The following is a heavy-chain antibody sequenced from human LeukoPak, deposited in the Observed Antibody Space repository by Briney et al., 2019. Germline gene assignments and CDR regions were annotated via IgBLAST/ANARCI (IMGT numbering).Heavy chain of an antibody. D-gene: IGHD1-26*01. Sequence: ASVKVSCKVSGYTLTELPIHWVQQAPGKGLEWMGGFDPDDGETAYAQMFQGRVTMTADTSSDTASMELSSLRSEDTAVYYCATGTSGSYYVGIVRPIDYWGQGTLVTVSS. CDR3: ATGTSGSYYVGIVRPIDY. CDR2: FDPDDGET. J-gene: IGHJ4*02. V-gene: IGHV1-24*01. CDR1: GYTLTELP.